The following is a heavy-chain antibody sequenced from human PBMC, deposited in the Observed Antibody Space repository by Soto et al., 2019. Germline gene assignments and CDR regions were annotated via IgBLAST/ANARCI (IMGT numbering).Heavy chain of an antibody. Sequence: PGGSLRLSCVVSGFSFSDYSMNWVRQAPGKGLQWISYISSSSDDIHYADSVKGRFTVSRDNAKNALFLQMNSLRDDDTAIYYCARLPKGSLVTAWGQGTQVTVSS. V-gene: IGHV3-48*02. J-gene: IGHJ4*02. CDR3: ARLPKGSLVTA. D-gene: IGHD2-21*02. CDR2: ISSSSDDI. CDR1: GFSFSDYS.